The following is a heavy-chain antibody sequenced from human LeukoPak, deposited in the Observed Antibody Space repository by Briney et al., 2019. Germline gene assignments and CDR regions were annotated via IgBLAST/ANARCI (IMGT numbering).Heavy chain of an antibody. D-gene: IGHD1-26*01. CDR3: AKDRRGGSYPFDV. J-gene: IGHJ4*02. CDR2: ISGSGGST. CDR1: GFTFSYYA. V-gene: IGHV3-23*01. Sequence: GGSLRLSCAASGFTFSYYAMGWVRQAPEKGLEWVSAISGSGGSTYYADSVRGRFTISRDNSGNTLFLQMNSLRGEDSAIYYCAKDRRGGSYPFDVWGQGTLVTVSS.